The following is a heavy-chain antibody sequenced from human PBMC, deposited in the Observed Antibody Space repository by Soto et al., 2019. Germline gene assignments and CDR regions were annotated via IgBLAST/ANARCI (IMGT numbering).Heavy chain of an antibody. V-gene: IGHV4-59*08. Sequence: SETLSLTCTVSGDSINNYYWNWIRQPPGKGLEWIVYYYYSGSTNYNPSLKSRVTISVDTAKNQFSLRLRSVTAADTAVYYCAIMGYYYGSGSYPLDYWGQGTLVTVSS. CDR1: GDSINNYY. J-gene: IGHJ4*02. D-gene: IGHD3-10*01. CDR2: YYYSGST. CDR3: AIMGYYYGSGSYPLDY.